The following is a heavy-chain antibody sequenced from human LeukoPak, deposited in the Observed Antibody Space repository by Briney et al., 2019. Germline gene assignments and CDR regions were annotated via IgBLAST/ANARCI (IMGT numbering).Heavy chain of an antibody. CDR2: ISAYNGNT. Sequence: ASVKVSCKASGYTFTSYGISWVRQAPGQGLEWMGWISAYNGNTHCAQKLQGRVTMTTDTSTSTVYMELRGLRSDDTAVYYCARGSRPVYNLLTGKRYFDYWGQGTLLTVSS. CDR3: ARGSRPVYNLLTGKRYFDY. CDR1: GYTFTSYG. D-gene: IGHD3-9*01. J-gene: IGHJ4*02. V-gene: IGHV1-18*01.